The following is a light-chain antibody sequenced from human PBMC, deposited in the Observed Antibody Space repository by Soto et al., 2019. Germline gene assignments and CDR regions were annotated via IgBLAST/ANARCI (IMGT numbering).Light chain of an antibody. CDR2: GAS. CDR1: QSVSSSY. V-gene: IGKV3-20*01. Sequence: EIVLTQSPGTPSLSPGERATLSCRASQSVSSSYLAWYQQKPGQTPRLPIYGASSRATGIPDRLSGSGSGTDFTLTIGKLEPEDFAVYYCQQYGSSPPTFGQGTKVEVK. CDR3: QQYGSSPPT. J-gene: IGKJ1*01.